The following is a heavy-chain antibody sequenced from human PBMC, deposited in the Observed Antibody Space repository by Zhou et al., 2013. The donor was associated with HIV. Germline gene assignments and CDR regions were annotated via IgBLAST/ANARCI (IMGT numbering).Heavy chain of an antibody. CDR2: IIPIFGTA. V-gene: IGHV1-69*05. D-gene: IGHD5-12*01. CDR1: GGTFSSYA. J-gene: IGHJ6*03. Sequence: QVQLVQSGAEVKKPGSSVKVSCKASGGTFSSYAISWVRQAPGQGLEWMGGIIPIFGTANYAQKFQGRVTITTDESTSTAYMELSSLRSEDTAVYYCAARDLRFKGGPLTTYYMDVWGKGTTVTVSS. CDR3: AARDLRFKGGPLTTYYMDV.